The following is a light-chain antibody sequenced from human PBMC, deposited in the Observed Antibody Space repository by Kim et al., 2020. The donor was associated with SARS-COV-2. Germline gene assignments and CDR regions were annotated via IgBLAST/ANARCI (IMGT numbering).Light chain of an antibody. Sequence: DIQMNQSPSSLSASVGDRVTITCQASQDISNYLNWYQQKQGKAPKLLIYDASNLETGVPSRFSGSGSETDFTFTISSLQPEGIATYYCQQYDNRPYSFGQGTKLDI. J-gene: IGKJ2*03. CDR3: QQYDNRPYS. V-gene: IGKV1-33*01. CDR2: DAS. CDR1: QDISNY.